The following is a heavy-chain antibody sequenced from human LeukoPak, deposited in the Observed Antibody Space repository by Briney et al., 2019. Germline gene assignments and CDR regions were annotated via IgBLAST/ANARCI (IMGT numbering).Heavy chain of an antibody. CDR1: GGSFSGYY. J-gene: IGHJ4*02. Sequence: PSETLSLTCAVYGGSFSGYYWSWIRQPPGKGLEWIGEINHSGSTNYNPSLKSRVTISVDTSKNQFSLKLSSVTAADTAVYYCARGWGSSWTAVRRPFDYWGQGTLVTVSS. CDR3: ARGWGSSWTAVRRPFDY. CDR2: INHSGST. D-gene: IGHD6-13*01. V-gene: IGHV4-34*01.